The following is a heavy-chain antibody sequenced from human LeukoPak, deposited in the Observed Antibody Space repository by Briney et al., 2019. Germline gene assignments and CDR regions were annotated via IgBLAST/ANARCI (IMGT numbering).Heavy chain of an antibody. Sequence: GGSLRLSCAASGFTFSSHWMTWVRQAPGKGLEWVASINQDGSERYYVDSVKGRFTISRDNAKNSLYLQMNSLRAEDTAVYYCARDSEYSGRFAFDIWGQGTMVTVSS. J-gene: IGHJ3*02. CDR3: ARDSEYSGRFAFDI. CDR1: GFTFSSHW. D-gene: IGHD6-13*01. V-gene: IGHV3-7*01. CDR2: INQDGSER.